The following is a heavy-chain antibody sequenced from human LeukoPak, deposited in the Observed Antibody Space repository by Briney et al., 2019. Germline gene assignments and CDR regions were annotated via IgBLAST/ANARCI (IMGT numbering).Heavy chain of an antibody. CDR1: GFTFSTYW. Sequence: GGSLRLSCAASGFTFSTYWMHWVRQAPGKGLVWVSRIKSDGGTNYADSVKGRFTISRDNAKKTISLQMNSLRPEDTGVYYCARAPSEIGGYYPEYFRHWGQGTLVTVSS. J-gene: IGHJ1*01. V-gene: IGHV3-74*01. D-gene: IGHD3-22*01. CDR3: ARAPSEIGGYYPEYFRH. CDR2: IKSDGGT.